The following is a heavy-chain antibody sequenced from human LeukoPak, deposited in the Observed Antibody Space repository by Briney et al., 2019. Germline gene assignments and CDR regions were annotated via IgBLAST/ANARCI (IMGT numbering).Heavy chain of an antibody. D-gene: IGHD2-21*02. J-gene: IGHJ3*02. CDR3: ARGEVVTANSFSTNAFDI. CDR1: GVSISSGGYY. Sequence: SETLSLTCTVSGVSISSGGYYWSWIRQHPGKGLEWIGYIYYSGSTYYNPSLKSRVTISVDTSKNQFSLKLSSVTAADTTVYYCARGEVVTANSFSTNAFDIWGQGTMVTVSS. V-gene: IGHV4-31*03. CDR2: IYYSGST.